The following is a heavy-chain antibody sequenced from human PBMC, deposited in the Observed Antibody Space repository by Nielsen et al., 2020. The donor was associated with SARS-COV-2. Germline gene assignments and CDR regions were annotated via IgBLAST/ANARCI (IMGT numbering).Heavy chain of an antibody. CDR3: TAIYSYGPYYFDY. CDR2: IRSKANSYAT. D-gene: IGHD5-18*01. V-gene: IGHV3-73*01. Sequence: GASLKISCAASGFTFSGSAMHWVRQASGKGLEWVGRIRSKANSYATAYAASVKGRFTISRDDSKNTAYLQMNSLKTEDTAVYYCTAIYSYGPYYFDYWGQGTLVTVSS. J-gene: IGHJ4*02. CDR1: GFTFSGSA.